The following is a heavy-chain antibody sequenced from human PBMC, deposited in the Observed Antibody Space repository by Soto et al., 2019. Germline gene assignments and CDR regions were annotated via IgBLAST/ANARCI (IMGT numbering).Heavy chain of an antibody. Sequence: GGSLRLSCAASGFTFSSYGMHWVRQAPGKGLEWEAVISYDGSNKYYADSVKGRFTISRDNSKNTLYLQMNSLRAEDTAVYYCAKGIGVVNRRGTEYFQHWGQGTLVTVSS. CDR3: AKGIGVVNRRGTEYFQH. D-gene: IGHD3-3*01. J-gene: IGHJ1*01. CDR1: GFTFSSYG. CDR2: ISYDGSNK. V-gene: IGHV3-30*18.